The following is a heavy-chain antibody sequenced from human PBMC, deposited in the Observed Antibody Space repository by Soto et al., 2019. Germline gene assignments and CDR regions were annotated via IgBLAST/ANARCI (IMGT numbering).Heavy chain of an antibody. CDR3: ARVYSSSLAP. Sequence: SETLSLTCTVSGGSVSSGSYYWSWVRQPPGKGLEWIGYISHSGSTNYNPSLKSRVTISVDTSKNQFSLKLTSVTAADTAVYYCARVYSSSLAPWGQGTLVTAPQ. V-gene: IGHV4-61*01. J-gene: IGHJ5*02. D-gene: IGHD6-6*01. CDR2: ISHSGST. CDR1: GGSVSSGSYY.